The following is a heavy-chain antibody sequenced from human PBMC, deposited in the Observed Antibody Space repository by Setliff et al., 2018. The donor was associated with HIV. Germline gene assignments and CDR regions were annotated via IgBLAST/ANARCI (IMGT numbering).Heavy chain of an antibody. CDR3: ASGDGTKYYYYYYMDV. Sequence: SETLSLTCTVSGGSISSYYWSWIRQPPGKGLEWIGYIYYSGSTYYNPSLKSRVTMSVDTSKNQFSLKLSSVTAADTAVYYCASGDGTKYYYYYYMDVWGKGTTVTVSS. CDR2: IYYSGST. J-gene: IGHJ6*03. CDR1: GGSISSYY. D-gene: IGHD1-7*01. V-gene: IGHV4-59*01.